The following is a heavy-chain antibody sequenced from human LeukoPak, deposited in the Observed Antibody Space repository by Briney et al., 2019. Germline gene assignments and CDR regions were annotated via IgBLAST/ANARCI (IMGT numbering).Heavy chain of an antibody. CDR2: IYYSGST. CDR3: ARGHPLEWLLNRTDFDY. J-gene: IGHJ4*02. D-gene: IGHD3-3*01. Sequence: PSETLSLTCTVSGGSISSGGYYWSWIRQHPGKGLEWIGYIYYSGSTYYNPSLKSRVTISVDTSKNQFSLKLSSVTAADTAVYYCARGHPLEWLLNRTDFDYWGQGTLVTVSS. CDR1: GGSISSGGYY. V-gene: IGHV4-31*03.